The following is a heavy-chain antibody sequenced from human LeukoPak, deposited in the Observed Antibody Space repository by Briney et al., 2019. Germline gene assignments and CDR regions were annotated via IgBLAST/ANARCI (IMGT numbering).Heavy chain of an antibody. CDR3: ARVSSGWPSYYYYMDV. V-gene: IGHV4-59*01. Sequence: SETLSLTCTVSGGSISSYYWSWIRQPPGKGLEWIGYIYYSGSTNYNPSLKSRVTISVDTSKNQFSLKLSSVTAADTAVYYCARVSSGWPSYYYYMDVWGKGTTVTVSS. CDR2: IYYSGST. J-gene: IGHJ6*03. CDR1: GGSISSYY. D-gene: IGHD6-19*01.